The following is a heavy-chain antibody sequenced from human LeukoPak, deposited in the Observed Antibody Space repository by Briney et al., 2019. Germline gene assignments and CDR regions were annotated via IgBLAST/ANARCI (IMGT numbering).Heavy chain of an antibody. CDR2: ISYDGSNK. CDR3: ARDLRYCSSTSCYHRPGY. Sequence: PGGSLRLSCAASGFTFSSYAMHWVRQAPGKGLEWVAVISYDGSNKYYADSAKGRFTISRDNSKNTLYLQMNSLRAEDTAVYYCARDLRYCSSTSCYHRPGYWGQGTLVTVSS. D-gene: IGHD2-2*01. V-gene: IGHV3-30-3*01. CDR1: GFTFSSYA. J-gene: IGHJ4*02.